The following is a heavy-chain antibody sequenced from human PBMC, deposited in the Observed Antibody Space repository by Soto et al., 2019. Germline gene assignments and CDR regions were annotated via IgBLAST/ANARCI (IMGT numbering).Heavy chain of an antibody. V-gene: IGHV3-73*01. Sequence: PGGSLRLSCAASGFTFSGSAMHWVRQASGKGLEWVGRIRSKANSYATAYAASVKGRFTISRDDSKNTAYLQMNSLKTEDTAVYYCTRHREGFYDFWSGYYWNWFDPWGQGTLVTVSS. CDR1: GFTFSGSA. CDR2: IRSKANSYAT. J-gene: IGHJ5*02. D-gene: IGHD3-3*01. CDR3: TRHREGFYDFWSGYYWNWFDP.